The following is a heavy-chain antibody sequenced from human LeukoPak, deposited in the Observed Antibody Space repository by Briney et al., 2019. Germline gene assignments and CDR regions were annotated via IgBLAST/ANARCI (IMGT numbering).Heavy chain of an antibody. CDR3: ARGVDYYNWFDP. CDR1: GYTFTSYD. D-gene: IGHD5-12*01. J-gene: IGHJ5*02. Sequence: ASVKVSCKASGYTFTSYDINWVRQATGQGLEWMGWMNPNSGNTGYAQKFQGRVTMTRNTSISTAYMELNSLRSEDTAVYYCARGVDYYNWFDPWGQGTLVTVSS. V-gene: IGHV1-8*01. CDR2: MNPNSGNT.